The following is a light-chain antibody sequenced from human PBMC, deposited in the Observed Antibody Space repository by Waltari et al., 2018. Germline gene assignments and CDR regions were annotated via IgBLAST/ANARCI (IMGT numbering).Light chain of an antibody. CDR3: SSHTSTVPHV. CDR1: SNDVGGYGY. CDR2: DVS. V-gene: IGLV2-14*01. Sequence: SALTQPASVSGSPGQSVSISCTGTSNDVGGYGYVSWYQQFPGKAPKLMIYDVSYRPSGVSARFSGSKSGNTASLTISGLQAEDEAVYYCSSHTSTVPHVFGTGTKVTVV. J-gene: IGLJ1*01.